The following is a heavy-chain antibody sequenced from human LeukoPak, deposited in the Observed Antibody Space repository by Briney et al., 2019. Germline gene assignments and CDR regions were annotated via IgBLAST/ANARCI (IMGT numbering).Heavy chain of an antibody. D-gene: IGHD1-7*01. CDR3: ARDGPSITGTTWFDP. Sequence: SVKVSCKASGGTFSSYATSWVRQAPGQGLEWMGGIIPIFGTANYAQKFQGRVTITADKSTSTAYMELSSLRSEDTAVYYCARDGPSITGTTWFDPWGQGTLVTVSS. J-gene: IGHJ5*02. CDR1: GGTFSSYA. V-gene: IGHV1-69*06. CDR2: IIPIFGTA.